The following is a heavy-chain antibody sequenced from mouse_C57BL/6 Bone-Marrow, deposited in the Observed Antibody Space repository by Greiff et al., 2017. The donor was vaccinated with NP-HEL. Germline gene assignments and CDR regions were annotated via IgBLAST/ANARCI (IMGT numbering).Heavy chain of an antibody. CDR1: GYSITSGYY. CDR2: ISYDGSN. J-gene: IGHJ3*01. Sequence: ESGPGLVKPSQSLSLTCSVTGYSITSGYYWNWIRQFPGNKLEWMGYISYDGSNNYNPSLKNRISITRDTSKNQFFLKLNSVTTEDTATYYCARGRYGNYRFFAYWGQGTLATVSA. D-gene: IGHD2-10*02. CDR3: ARGRYGNYRFFAY. V-gene: IGHV3-6*01.